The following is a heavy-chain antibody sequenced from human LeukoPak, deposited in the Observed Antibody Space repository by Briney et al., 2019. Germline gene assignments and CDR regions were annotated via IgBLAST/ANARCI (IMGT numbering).Heavy chain of an antibody. CDR3: ARVGRDNYNDYFDY. CDR1: GFIFSTYY. D-gene: IGHD5-24*01. J-gene: IGHJ4*02. CDR2: IYRDGST. V-gene: IGHV3-66*02. Sequence: GGSLRLSCAASGFIFSTYYMSWVRQAPGKGVEWVSLIYRDGSTYFPDSVKGRFTISRDNSKNTLYLQMNSLRAEDTAVYCCARVGRDNYNDYFDYWGQGTLVTVSS.